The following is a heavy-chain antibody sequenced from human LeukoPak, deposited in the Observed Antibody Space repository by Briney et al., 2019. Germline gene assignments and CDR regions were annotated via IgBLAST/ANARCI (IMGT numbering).Heavy chain of an antibody. Sequence: PGGSLRLSCAASGFTFSNAWMSWVRQAPGKGLEWVSRIKSKTDGGTTDYAAPVKGRFTISRDDSKNTLYLQMNSLKTEDTAVYYCTTAPNLRYCSSTSCYEWGQGTLVTVSS. J-gene: IGHJ4*02. V-gene: IGHV3-15*01. CDR2: IKSKTDGGTT. D-gene: IGHD2-2*01. CDR1: GFTFSNAW. CDR3: TTAPNLRYCSSTSCYE.